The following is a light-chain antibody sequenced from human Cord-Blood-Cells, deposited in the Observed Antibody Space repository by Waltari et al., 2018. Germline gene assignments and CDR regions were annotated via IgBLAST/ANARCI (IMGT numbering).Light chain of an antibody. Sequence: QSALTQPASVSGSPGQSITISCTGTSSDVGGYNYVSWYQQHPGKAPKLMIYDVSKRPSGVSNRFSGSKSGNMASLTISGLQAEDEADYYCSSYTSSSTKVFGGGTKLTVL. CDR1: SSDVGGYNY. CDR3: SSYTSSSTKV. CDR2: DVS. J-gene: IGLJ3*02. V-gene: IGLV2-14*01.